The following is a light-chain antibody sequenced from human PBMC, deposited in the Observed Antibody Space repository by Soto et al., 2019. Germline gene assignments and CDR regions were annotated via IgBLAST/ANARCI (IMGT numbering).Light chain of an antibody. CDR3: QQTYSTTYT. Sequence: DIQMTQSPSSLSASVGSRVNITCQASQNIKNYLNWYQQKPGRAPKLLIYAASSLQSGVPSRLSGRGYGTDFFITISSLKTEDFDTYYCQQTYSTTYTFGQGTKVDIK. CDR2: AAS. J-gene: IGKJ2*01. V-gene: IGKV1-39*01. CDR1: QNIKNY.